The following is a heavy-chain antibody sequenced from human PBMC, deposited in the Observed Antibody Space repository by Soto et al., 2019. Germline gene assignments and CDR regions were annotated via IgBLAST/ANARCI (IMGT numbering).Heavy chain of an antibody. D-gene: IGHD1-26*01. CDR1: GGTFSSYA. Sequence: QVQLVQSGAEVKKPGSSVTVSCKASGGTFSSYAISWVRQAPGQGLEWMGGIIPIFGTANYAQKFQGRVTITADESTSTAYMELSSLRSEDTAVYYCAREGYGEVGATAPGGYWGQGTLVTVSS. V-gene: IGHV1-69*01. J-gene: IGHJ4*02. CDR2: IIPIFGTA. CDR3: AREGYGEVGATAPGGY.